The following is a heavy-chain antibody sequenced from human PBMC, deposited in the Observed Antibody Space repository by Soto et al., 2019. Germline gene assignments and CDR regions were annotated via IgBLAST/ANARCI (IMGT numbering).Heavy chain of an antibody. D-gene: IGHD3-16*01. CDR3: AREGDTREGRGVFFS. Sequence: SVKVSCKASGGTFSSYSFSWVRQAPGQGLEWMGGITPIFGTVHYAQNFRGRVTTTADKSTSIVHMELSSLRSEDTAVFYCAREGDTREGRGVFFSWGQGTLVTVSS. J-gene: IGHJ5*02. V-gene: IGHV1-69*06. CDR2: ITPIFGTV. CDR1: GGTFSSYS.